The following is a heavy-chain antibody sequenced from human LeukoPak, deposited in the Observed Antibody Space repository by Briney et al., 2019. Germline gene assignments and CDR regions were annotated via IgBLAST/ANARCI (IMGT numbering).Heavy chain of an antibody. CDR2: IIPIFGTA. D-gene: IGHD3-22*01. CDR1: GGTFISYA. Sequence: GASVTVSCKASGGTFISYAISWVRQAHGQGQEWMGGIIPIFGTANYAQKFQGRVTITTDESTSTAYMELSSLRSEDTAVYYCARVNYYDSSGYSHFDYWGQGTLVTVSS. J-gene: IGHJ4*02. CDR3: ARVNYYDSSGYSHFDY. V-gene: IGHV1-69*05.